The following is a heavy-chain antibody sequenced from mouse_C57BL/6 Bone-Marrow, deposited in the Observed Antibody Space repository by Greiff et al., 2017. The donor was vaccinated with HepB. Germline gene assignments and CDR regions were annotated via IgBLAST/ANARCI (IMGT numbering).Heavy chain of an antibody. V-gene: IGHV5-4*01. Sequence: EVNVVESGGGLVKPGGSLKLSCAASGFTFSSYAMSWVRQTPEKRLEWVATISDGGSYTYYPDNVKGRFTISRDNAKNNLYLQMSQLKSEDTAMEYCARDGDYYGSSPYWDFDVWGTGTTVTVSS. CDR2: ISDGGSYT. CDR1: GFTFSSYA. D-gene: IGHD1-1*01. J-gene: IGHJ1*03. CDR3: ARDGDYYGSSPYWDFDV.